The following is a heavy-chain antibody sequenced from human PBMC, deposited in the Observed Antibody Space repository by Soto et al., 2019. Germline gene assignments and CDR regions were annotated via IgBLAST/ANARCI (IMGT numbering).Heavy chain of an antibody. CDR2: IYYSGST. CDR1: GGSISSGDYY. J-gene: IGHJ3*02. Sequence: SETLSLTCTVSGGSISSGDYYWSWIRQPPGKGLEWIGYIYYSGSTYYNPSLKSRVTISVDTSKNQFSLKLSSVTAADTAVYYCARVSPYCSGGSCYADAFDIWGQGTIVTVSS. D-gene: IGHD2-15*01. CDR3: ARVSPYCSGGSCYADAFDI. V-gene: IGHV4-30-4*01.